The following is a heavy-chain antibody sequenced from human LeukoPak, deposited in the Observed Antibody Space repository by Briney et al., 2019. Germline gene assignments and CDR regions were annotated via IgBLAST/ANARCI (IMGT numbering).Heavy chain of an antibody. V-gene: IGHV3-30*04. CDR3: AREGGERTYDY. CDR2: VSYDGSNK. Sequence: PGRSLRLSCAASGFTFSSYAMHWVRQAPGKGLEWVAVVSYDGSNKYYADSVKGRFTISRDNSKNTLYLQMNGLRAEDTAVYYCAREGGERTYDYWGQGTLVTVSS. D-gene: IGHD3-10*01. J-gene: IGHJ4*02. CDR1: GFTFSSYA.